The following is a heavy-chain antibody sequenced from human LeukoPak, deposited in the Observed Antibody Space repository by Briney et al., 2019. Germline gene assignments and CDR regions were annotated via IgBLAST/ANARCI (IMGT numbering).Heavy chain of an antibody. CDR1: GNTLTELS. J-gene: IGHJ4*02. V-gene: IGHV1-24*01. CDR3: ATNYPHCSSTSCTAFDY. CDR2: FDPEDGET. D-gene: IGHD2-2*01. Sequence: GASVKVSCKVSGNTLTELSMHWVRQAPGKGLEWMGGFDPEDGETIYAQKFQGRVTMTEDTSTDTAYMELSSLRSEDTAVYYCATNYPHCSSTSCTAFDYWGQGTLVTVSS.